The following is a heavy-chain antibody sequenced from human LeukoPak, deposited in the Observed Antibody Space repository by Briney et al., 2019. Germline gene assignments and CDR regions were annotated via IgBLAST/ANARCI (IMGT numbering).Heavy chain of an antibody. J-gene: IGHJ4*02. V-gene: IGHV4-4*02. Sequence: SGTLSLTCAVSGGSISSSNWWSWVRQPPGKGLEWIGEIYHSGSTNYNPSLKSRVTISVDKSKNQFSLKLSSVTAADTAVYYCARDRLPYYDNSGETSPDYWGQGTLVTVSS. D-gene: IGHD3-22*01. CDR1: GGSISSSNW. CDR3: ARDRLPYYDNSGETSPDY. CDR2: IYHSGST.